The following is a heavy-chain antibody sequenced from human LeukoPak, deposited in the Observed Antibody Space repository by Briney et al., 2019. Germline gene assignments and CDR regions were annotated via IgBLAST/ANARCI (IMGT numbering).Heavy chain of an antibody. J-gene: IGHJ6*03. CDR1: GGSISSYY. CDR2: IYTSGST. Sequence: SETLSLTCTVSGGSISSYYWSWIRQPAGKGLEWIGRIYTSGSTNYNPSLKSRVTMSVDTSKNQFSLKLSSVTAADTAVYYCAGRHRSSTSCYTLYYYYMDVWGKGTTVTVSS. D-gene: IGHD2-2*02. CDR3: AGRHRSSTSCYTLYYYYMDV. V-gene: IGHV4-4*07.